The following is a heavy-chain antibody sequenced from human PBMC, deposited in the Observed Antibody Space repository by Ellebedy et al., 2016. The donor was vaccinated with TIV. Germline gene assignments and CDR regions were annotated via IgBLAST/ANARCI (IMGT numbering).Heavy chain of an antibody. V-gene: IGHV3-30*18. CDR2: ISSDGSRR. D-gene: IGHD6-13*01. CDR1: GFTFRRYG. J-gene: IGHJ4*02. Sequence: GGSLRLXCAASGFTFRRYGMHWVRQAPGKGLEWVARISSDGSRRNYADSVKDRFTISRDNSKNTLFLHMNILRTEDTAVYYCAKPADPNPGYSASWATYFDYWGQGTPVTVSS. CDR3: AKPADPNPGYSASWATYFDY.